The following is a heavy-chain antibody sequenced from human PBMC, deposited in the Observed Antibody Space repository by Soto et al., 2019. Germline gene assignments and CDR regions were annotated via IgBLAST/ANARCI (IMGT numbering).Heavy chain of an antibody. Sequence: ASVKVSCKASGGTFSKNTISWVRQAPGQGLEWMGGIMPVFGRPNYAQKFQGRVTITRDTSASTAYMELSSLRSEDTAVYYCARDKVLENWFDPWGQGTLVTVSS. V-gene: IGHV1-69*05. D-gene: IGHD3-3*01. CDR3: ARDKVLENWFDP. CDR1: GGTFSKNT. J-gene: IGHJ5*02. CDR2: IMPVFGRP.